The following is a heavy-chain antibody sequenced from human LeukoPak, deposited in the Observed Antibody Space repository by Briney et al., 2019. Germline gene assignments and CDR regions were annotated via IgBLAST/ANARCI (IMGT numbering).Heavy chain of an antibody. V-gene: IGHV4-39*01. J-gene: IGHJ5*01. D-gene: IGHD2-15*01. CDR2: IFYSGRA. CDR1: GDSISSSSHY. Sequence: SETLSLTCSVSGDSISSSSHYRGWIRQPPGKGLEWIGSIFYSGRAYYSPSLKSRVTVSLDTSKNQFSLSLTSVTAADTAVYYCARQIAVVEPTDPNWFDSWGQGTLVTVSS. CDR3: ARQIAVVEPTDPNWFDS.